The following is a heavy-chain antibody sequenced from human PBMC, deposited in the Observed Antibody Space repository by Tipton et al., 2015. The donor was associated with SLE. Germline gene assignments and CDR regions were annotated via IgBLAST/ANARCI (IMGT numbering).Heavy chain of an antibody. CDR2: IRYDGSNK. Sequence: GSLRLSCAASGFTFSSYGMHWVRQAPGKGLEWVAFIRYDGSNKYYADSVKGRFTISRDNSKNTLYLQMNSLRAEDTAVYYCAKDHSSLYYFDYWGQGTLVTVSS. D-gene: IGHD6-13*01. V-gene: IGHV3-30*02. CDR1: GFTFSSYG. CDR3: AKDHSSLYYFDY. J-gene: IGHJ4*02.